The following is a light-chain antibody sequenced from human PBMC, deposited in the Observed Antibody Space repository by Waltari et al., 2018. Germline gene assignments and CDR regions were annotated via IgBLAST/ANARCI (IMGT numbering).Light chain of an antibody. CDR3: QQHGTLPAT. J-gene: IGKJ1*01. V-gene: IGKV3-20*01. Sequence: EIVLTQSPGTASLSPGERVTLSCRASQSVGSISLALYQQKPGQAPRLVIYRASRRATGIPDRFSGSGSGTDFSLTISRLEPEDFAVYYCQQHGTLPATFGQGTKVEIK. CDR1: QSVGSIS. CDR2: RAS.